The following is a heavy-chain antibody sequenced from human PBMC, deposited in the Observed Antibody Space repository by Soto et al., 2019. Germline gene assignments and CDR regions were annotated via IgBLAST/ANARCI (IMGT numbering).Heavy chain of an antibody. CDR2: IYSDGST. Sequence: EVQLVESGGGLVQPGGSLRLSCAVSGFTVNNNYVSWVRQAPGKGLEWVSVIYSDGSTYYTDSVQGRFTVSRDTSRNTVYLQMNSLRVEDTAVYYCTRDSSYYGSVRGVLDYWGQGTLVTVSS. V-gene: IGHV3-66*01. CDR1: GFTVNNNY. J-gene: IGHJ4*02. CDR3: TRDSSYYGSVRGVLDY. D-gene: IGHD3-10*01.